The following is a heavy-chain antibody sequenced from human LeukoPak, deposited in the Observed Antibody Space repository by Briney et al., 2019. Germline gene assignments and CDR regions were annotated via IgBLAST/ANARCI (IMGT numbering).Heavy chain of an antibody. CDR2: ISSSSSYI. Sequence: GGSLRLSCAASGFTFSSYSMNWVRQAPGKGLEWVSSISSSSSYIYYADSVKGRFTISRDNAKNSLYLQMNSLRAEDTAAYYCARGGYTGTYYDILTGYYTGDWGQGTLVTVSS. CDR3: ARGGYTGTYYDILTGYYTGD. J-gene: IGHJ4*02. CDR1: GFTFSSYS. V-gene: IGHV3-21*01. D-gene: IGHD3-9*01.